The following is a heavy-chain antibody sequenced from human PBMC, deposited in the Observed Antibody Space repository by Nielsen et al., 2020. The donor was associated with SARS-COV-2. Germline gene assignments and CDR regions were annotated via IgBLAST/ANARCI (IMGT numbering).Heavy chain of an antibody. V-gene: IGHV3-23*01. CDR3: ARGGGGMDV. Sequence: GESLKISCAASGFSFRDYGMAWVRQAPGKGLEWLSTHGSDDSAYYAGSVKGRLTISRDNSKNTLYLQMNSLRAEDTAVYYCARGGGGMDVWGQGTTVTVSS. J-gene: IGHJ6*02. CDR2: HGSDDSA. D-gene: IGHD3-16*01. CDR1: GFSFRDYG.